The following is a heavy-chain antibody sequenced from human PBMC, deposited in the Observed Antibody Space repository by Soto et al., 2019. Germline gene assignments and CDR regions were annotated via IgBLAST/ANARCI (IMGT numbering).Heavy chain of an antibody. CDR1: GGSITSSFHF. J-gene: IGHJ5*02. CDR3: AGQTFTIAAASYGRSNWFDP. Sequence: PSETLSLTCSASGGSITSSFHFWGWVRQPPGKGLEWIGTIYFTGNTYYTPSLKSRLTMSIDTSKNEFSLRLNSVTAADTAVYYCAGQTFTIAAASYGRSNWFDPWGPGTLVTVSS. CDR2: IYFTGNT. V-gene: IGHV4-39*01. D-gene: IGHD6-25*01.